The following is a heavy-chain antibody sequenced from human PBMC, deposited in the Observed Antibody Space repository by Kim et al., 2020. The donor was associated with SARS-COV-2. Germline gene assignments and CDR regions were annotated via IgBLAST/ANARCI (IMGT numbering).Heavy chain of an antibody. V-gene: IGHV3-23*01. Sequence: GGSLRLSCAASGFTFATYPMIWVRQAPGKGLEWVSGPTGSGASTYYADSVKGRFTISRDNSKNTLYLQMNSLRVEDTAVYYCAKGSGAVAGRMVWGQGTLVTVSS. CDR3: AKGSGAVAGRMV. CDR1: GFTFATYP. CDR2: PTGSGAST. D-gene: IGHD6-19*01. J-gene: IGHJ4*02.